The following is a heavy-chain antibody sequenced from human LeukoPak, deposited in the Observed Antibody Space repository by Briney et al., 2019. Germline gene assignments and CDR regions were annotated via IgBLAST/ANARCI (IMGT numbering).Heavy chain of an antibody. D-gene: IGHD1-26*01. CDR1: GFAFSDYS. CDR3: ARGKGSGAYLIDY. Sequence: GTSLRLSCAGSGFAFSDYSMHWVRQAPGKGLEWVAFMSYDGSNEFHADSVKGRFTISRDNSKKTLYLQMNSLLSEDTAVYCCARGKGSGAYLIDYWGQGTLVTVSS. V-gene: IGHV3-30-3*01. J-gene: IGHJ4*02. CDR2: MSYDGSNE.